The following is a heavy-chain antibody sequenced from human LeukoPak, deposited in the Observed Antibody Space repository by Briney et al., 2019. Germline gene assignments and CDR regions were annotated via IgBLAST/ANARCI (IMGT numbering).Heavy chain of an antibody. Sequence: GGSLRLSCAASGFPFSSYSMNWVRQAPGKGLEWVSVISGSGGTTHYADSVKGRFTISRDNSKNTLYLQMNSLRGEDTAVYYCAKDGQVNQPDRLFTDWGQGTLVIVSS. J-gene: IGHJ4*02. CDR2: ISGSGGTT. V-gene: IGHV3-23*01. D-gene: IGHD1-14*01. CDR1: GFPFSSYS. CDR3: AKDGQVNQPDRLFTD.